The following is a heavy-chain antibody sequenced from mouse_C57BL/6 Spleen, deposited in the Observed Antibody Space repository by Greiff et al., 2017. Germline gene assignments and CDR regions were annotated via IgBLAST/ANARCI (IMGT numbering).Heavy chain of an antibody. CDR3: VRHSLYDGMDY. Sequence: EVHLVESGGGLVQPKGSLKLSCAASGFSFNTYAMNWVRQAPGKGLEWVARIRSKSNNYATYYADSVKDRFTISRDDSESMLYLQMNNLKTEDTAMYYCVRHSLYDGMDYWGQGTSVTVSS. CDR1: GFSFNTYA. CDR2: IRSKSNNYAT. V-gene: IGHV10-1*01. D-gene: IGHD2-3*01. J-gene: IGHJ4*01.